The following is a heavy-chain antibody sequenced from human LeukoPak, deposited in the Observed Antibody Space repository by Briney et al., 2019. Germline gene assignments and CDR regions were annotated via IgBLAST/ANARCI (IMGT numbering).Heavy chain of an antibody. CDR2: IGFTDSPI. CDR3: ARGSSSWYYYYGMDV. V-gene: IGHV3-48*03. D-gene: IGHD6-13*01. J-gene: IGHJ6*02. Sequence: GGSLRLSCTASGFTFRSYEMNWVRQTPGKGLEWVSYIGFTDSPIYYADSVKGRFTISRDNAKNSLYLQMNSLRAGDTAVYYCARGSSSWYYYYGMDVWGQGTTVTVS. CDR1: GFTFRSYE.